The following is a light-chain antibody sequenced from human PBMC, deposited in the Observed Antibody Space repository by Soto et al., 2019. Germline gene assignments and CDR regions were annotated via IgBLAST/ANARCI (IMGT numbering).Light chain of an antibody. J-gene: IGKJ2*01. Sequence: DIQMTQSPSSLSASVGDRVTITCRASQSISSYLNWYQQKQGKAPKLLIYAASILQSGVPSRFSGSGSGTNFTLTISSLQPEDFATYYCQQSYSTPPFTFGQGTKLEIK. CDR2: AAS. CDR1: QSISSY. CDR3: QQSYSTPPFT. V-gene: IGKV1-39*01.